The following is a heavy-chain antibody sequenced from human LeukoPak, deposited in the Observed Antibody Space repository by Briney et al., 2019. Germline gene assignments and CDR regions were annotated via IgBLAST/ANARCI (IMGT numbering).Heavy chain of an antibody. CDR1: GGTFSSYA. CDR3: ARSRHYYGSGRESGIYNWFDP. J-gene: IGHJ5*02. D-gene: IGHD3-10*01. CDR2: IIPIFGTA. Sequence: SVKVSCKASGGTFSSYAISWVRQAPGQGLEWMGGIIPIFGTANYAQKFQGRVTITTDEATSTAYMELSSLRSEDTAVYYCARSRHYYGSGRESGIYNWFDPWGQGTLVTVSS. V-gene: IGHV1-69*05.